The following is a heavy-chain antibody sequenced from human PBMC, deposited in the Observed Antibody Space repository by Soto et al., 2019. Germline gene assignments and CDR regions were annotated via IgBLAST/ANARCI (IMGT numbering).Heavy chain of an antibody. D-gene: IGHD2-2*01. J-gene: IGHJ6*02. CDR2: IIPIFGTA. Sequence: APVKVSCKASGGTFSSYASSWVRQAPGQGLEWMGGIIPIFGTANYAQKFQGRVTIAADESTSTAYMELSSLRSEDTAVYYCARGRDYCSSTSCYAGLYYYYGMDVWGQGTTVTVSS. CDR1: GGTFSSYA. CDR3: ARGRDYCSSTSCYAGLYYYYGMDV. V-gene: IGHV1-69*13.